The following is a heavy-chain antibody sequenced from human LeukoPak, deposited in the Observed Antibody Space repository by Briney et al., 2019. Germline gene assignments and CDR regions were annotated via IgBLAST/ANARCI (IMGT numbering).Heavy chain of an antibody. CDR3: TRVYFYDSNGDFDY. V-gene: IGHV3-49*04. D-gene: IGHD3-22*01. J-gene: IGHJ4*02. CDR2: IRSMVYDGTT. Sequence: GGSLRLPCAVSGFTVSSNYMTWVRQAPGKGLEWVGFIRSMVYDGTTEYAASVKGRFTISRDDSKSIAYLQMNSLKTEDTAVYYCTRVYFYDSNGDFDYWGQGTLVTVSS. CDR1: GFTVSSNY.